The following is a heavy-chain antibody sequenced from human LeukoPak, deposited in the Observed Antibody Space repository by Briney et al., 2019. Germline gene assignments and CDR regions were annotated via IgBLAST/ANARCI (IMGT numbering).Heavy chain of an antibody. D-gene: IGHD3-10*01. J-gene: IGHJ5*01. V-gene: IGHV3-7*01. Sequence: GGSLRLSCAASGFTFSGFWMNWVRQAPGKGLEWVANINQDGTEKYFVDSVKGRFTISGDNAKRSVYLQMNSLRAEDTAVYYCAKEGAFPIITYDSWGQGTLVTVSS. CDR3: AKEGAFPIITYDS. CDR2: INQDGTEK. CDR1: GFTFSGFW.